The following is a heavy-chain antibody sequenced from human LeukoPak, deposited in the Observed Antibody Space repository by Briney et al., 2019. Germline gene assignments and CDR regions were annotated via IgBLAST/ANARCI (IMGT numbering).Heavy chain of an antibody. D-gene: IGHD4/OR15-4a*01. CDR3: ARDNDYGLDY. V-gene: IGHV3-48*04. CDR2: ISSSSSTI. CDR1: GFTFSSYS. Sequence: GGSLRLSCAASGFTFSSYSMNWVRQAPGKGLEWVSYISSSSSTIYYADSVKGRFTISRDNAKNSLYLQMNSLRPEDTAVFYCARDNDYGLDYWGQGTLVTVSS. J-gene: IGHJ4*02.